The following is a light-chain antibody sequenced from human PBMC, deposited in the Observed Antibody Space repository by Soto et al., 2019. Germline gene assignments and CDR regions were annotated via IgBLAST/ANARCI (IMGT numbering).Light chain of an antibody. CDR2: DAS. Sequence: EIVLTQSPATLSLSPGERATLACRASQSVSSYLAWYQQKPGQAPRLLIYDASNWATGIPARFSGSGSGTDFSLTISSLEPEDFAVYYCQQRSSWPGTFGQGTRLEIK. J-gene: IGKJ5*01. CDR1: QSVSSY. CDR3: QQRSSWPGT. V-gene: IGKV3-11*01.